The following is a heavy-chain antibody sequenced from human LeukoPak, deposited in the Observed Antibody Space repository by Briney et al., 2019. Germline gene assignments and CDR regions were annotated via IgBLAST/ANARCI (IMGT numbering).Heavy chain of an antibody. V-gene: IGHV3-23*01. J-gene: IGHJ4*02. CDR3: AKAFYSNQNYYFDY. CDR1: GFTFSSYA. Sequence: PGGSLRLSCEASGFTFSSYAMSWVRQAPGKGLEWVSTISSSGGTTYYADSVKGRFTISRDNSKSTLYLQMNSLRAEDTAVYYCAKAFYSNQNYYFDYWGQGTLVTVSS. D-gene: IGHD4-11*01. CDR2: ISSSGGTT.